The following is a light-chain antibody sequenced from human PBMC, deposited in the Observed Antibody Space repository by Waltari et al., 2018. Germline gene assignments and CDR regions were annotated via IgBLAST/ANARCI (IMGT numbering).Light chain of an antibody. J-gene: IGLJ1*01. CDR3: QVWDRRGGHYA. CDR1: DIGSES. V-gene: IGLV3-21*04. Sequence: SYVLSQAPSVSVAPGETATLTCGGNDIGSESVHWYQQRAGQAPVLVMYDDDDRPPGTSARFSGSSSADTATLTISWVEAGDEADYYCQVWDRRGGHYAFGPGTRVTVL. CDR2: DDD.